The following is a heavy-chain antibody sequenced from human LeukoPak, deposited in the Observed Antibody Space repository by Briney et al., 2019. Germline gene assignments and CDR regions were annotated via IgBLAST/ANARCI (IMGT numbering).Heavy chain of an antibody. CDR3: AKHSQWLGHFDY. V-gene: IGHV3-30*18. J-gene: IGHJ4*02. D-gene: IGHD6-19*01. CDR1: GFTFSSYG. CDR2: ISYDGSNK. Sequence: GGSPRLSCAASGFTFSSYGMHWVRQAPGKGLEWVAVISYDGSNKYYADSVKGRFTISRDNSKNTLYLQMNSLRAEDTAVYYCAKHSQWLGHFDYWGQGTLVTVSS.